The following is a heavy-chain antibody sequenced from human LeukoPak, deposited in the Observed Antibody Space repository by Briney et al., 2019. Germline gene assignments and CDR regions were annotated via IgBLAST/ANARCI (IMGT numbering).Heavy chain of an antibody. CDR2: IVVGSGNT. V-gene: IGHV1-58*01. J-gene: IGHJ6*02. CDR3: AAGHNNSCYGMDV. CDR1: RFTFASSA. Sequence: SVKVSCKASRFTFASSALQWVRQARGQRLEWIGWIVVGSGNTNYAQKFQERVTFTRDMSTSTVYMELSSLRSDDTAVYYCAAGHNNSCYGMDVWGQGTTVTVSS. D-gene: IGHD6-6*01.